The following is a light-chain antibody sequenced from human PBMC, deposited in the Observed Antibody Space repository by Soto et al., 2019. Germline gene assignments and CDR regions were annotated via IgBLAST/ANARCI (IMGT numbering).Light chain of an antibody. CDR1: QSIGST. J-gene: IGKJ3*01. CDR3: QQYKNWPFA. Sequence: EIVMTQSPATLSVSPGERATLSCRASQSIGSTLAWYQQKPGQAPRLLIYDASTRATGIPVRFSGSGSGTEFTLTINSRQSEDFTVYYCQQYKNWPFAFGPGTKVDIK. V-gene: IGKV3-15*01. CDR2: DAS.